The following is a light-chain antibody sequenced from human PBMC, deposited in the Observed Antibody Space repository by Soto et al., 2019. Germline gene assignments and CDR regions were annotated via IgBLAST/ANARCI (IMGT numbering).Light chain of an antibody. CDR3: QQYSRGYT. CDR2: KAS. J-gene: IGKJ2*01. Sequence: DIQMTQSPTTLSASVGDRVTITCRASQSISSWLAWYQQKPGKAPKLLIYKASNLESGVPTRFSGSESGREFTLTISSLQPDDSATYYCQQYSRGYTFGQGTKLEIK. CDR1: QSISSW. V-gene: IGKV1-5*03.